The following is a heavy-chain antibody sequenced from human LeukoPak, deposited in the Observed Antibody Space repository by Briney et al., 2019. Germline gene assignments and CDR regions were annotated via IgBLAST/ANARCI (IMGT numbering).Heavy chain of an antibody. CDR3: ARGERPPLFDY. D-gene: IGHD1-1*01. CDR1: GGSISSYY. Sequence: SETLSLTCTVSGGSISSYYWSWIRQPPGKGLEWIGYIYYSGSTNYNPSLKSRVTISVDTSKNQFSLKLSSVTAADTALYYCARGERPPLFDYWGQGTLVTVSS. V-gene: IGHV4-59*01. CDR2: IYYSGST. J-gene: IGHJ4*02.